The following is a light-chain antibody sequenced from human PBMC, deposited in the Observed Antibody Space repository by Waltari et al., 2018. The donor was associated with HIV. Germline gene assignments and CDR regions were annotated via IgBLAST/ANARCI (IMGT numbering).Light chain of an antibody. Sequence: DIQMTQSPSSLSASVGDRVTITCQASQDINNYLNWYQQKPGKAPKVLIYDASTLETGVPSRFTGSGSGTDFTFTISSLQPEDVATYYCQQYHNLPPYTFGQGTKLEIK. V-gene: IGKV1-33*01. CDR1: QDINNY. CDR3: QQYHNLPPYT. CDR2: DAS. J-gene: IGKJ2*01.